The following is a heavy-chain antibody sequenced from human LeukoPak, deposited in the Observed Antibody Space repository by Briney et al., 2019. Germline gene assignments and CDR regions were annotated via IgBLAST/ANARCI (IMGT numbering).Heavy chain of an antibody. V-gene: IGHV3-23*01. D-gene: IGHD5-12*01. CDR2: ISGSGGST. CDR1: GFTFSSYA. CDR3: AKDSGYSGYDYSSDYYDTSHGDY. Sequence: GGSLRLSCAASGFTFSSYAMSWVRQAPGKGLEWVSAISGSGGSTYYADSVKGRFTISRDNSKNTLYLQMNSLRAEDTAVYYCAKDSGYSGYDYSSDYYDTSHGDYWGQGTLVTVSS. J-gene: IGHJ4*02.